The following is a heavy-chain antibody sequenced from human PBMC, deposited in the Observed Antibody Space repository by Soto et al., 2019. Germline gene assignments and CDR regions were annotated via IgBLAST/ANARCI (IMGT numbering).Heavy chain of an antibody. V-gene: IGHV3-23*01. J-gene: IGHJ4*02. CDR3: ARYYYDSSGSVCFDY. D-gene: IGHD3-22*01. Sequence: EVQLLESGGGLVQRGGSLRLSCTASGFTFSSYAMSWVRQAPGKGLEWVSAISGSGGSTYYADSVKGRFTISRDNSKNTLYLQMNSLRAEDTAVYYCARYYYDSSGSVCFDYWGQGTLVTVSS. CDR1: GFTFSSYA. CDR2: ISGSGGST.